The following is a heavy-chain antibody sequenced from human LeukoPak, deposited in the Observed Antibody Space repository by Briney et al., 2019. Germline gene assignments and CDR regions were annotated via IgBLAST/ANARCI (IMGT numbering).Heavy chain of an antibody. Sequence: SETLSLTCAVYGGSFSGYYWSWIRQPPGKGLEWIGEINHSGSTNYNPSLKSRVTISVDTSKNQFSLKLSSVTAADTAVYYCAREISQLLRSFDYWAREPWSPSPQ. J-gene: IGHJ4*02. CDR1: GGSFSGYY. CDR2: INHSGST. D-gene: IGHD2-2*01. CDR3: AREISQLLRSFDY. V-gene: IGHV4-34*01.